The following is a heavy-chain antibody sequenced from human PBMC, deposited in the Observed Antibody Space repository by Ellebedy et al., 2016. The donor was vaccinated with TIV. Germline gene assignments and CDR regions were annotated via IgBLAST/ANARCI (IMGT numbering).Heavy chain of an antibody. CDR1: GFSFDDYG. J-gene: IGHJ6*03. D-gene: IGHD3-10*01. CDR2: INWTGDRT. Sequence: GESLKISCAASGFSFDDYGMSWVRQAPGKGLEWVSGINWTGDRTTYADSVEGRFTISRDNAKKSLYLQMNSLRVEDTALYYCARYYYGLGSGYYYFMDVWGKGTTVTVSS. CDR3: ARYYYGLGSGYYYFMDV. V-gene: IGHV3-20*04.